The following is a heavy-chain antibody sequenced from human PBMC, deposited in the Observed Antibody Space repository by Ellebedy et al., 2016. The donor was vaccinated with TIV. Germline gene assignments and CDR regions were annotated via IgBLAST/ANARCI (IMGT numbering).Heavy chain of an antibody. Sequence: GESLKISCAASGFTFSSYSMNWVRQAPGKGLEWVSSISSSSSYIYYADSVKGRFTISRDNAKNSLYLQMNSLRAEDTAVYYCARVDILTGFDYWGQGTLVTVSS. D-gene: IGHD3-9*01. J-gene: IGHJ4*02. CDR1: GFTFSSYS. CDR2: ISSSSSYI. CDR3: ARVDILTGFDY. V-gene: IGHV3-21*01.